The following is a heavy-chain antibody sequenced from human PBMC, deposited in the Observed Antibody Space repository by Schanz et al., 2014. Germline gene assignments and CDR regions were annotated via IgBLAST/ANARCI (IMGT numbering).Heavy chain of an antibody. CDR3: ARGGYSSGWYDRDIAHFDY. V-gene: IGHV1-18*01. D-gene: IGHD6-19*01. J-gene: IGHJ4*02. Sequence: QVQLVQSGAEVKKPGSPVKVSCKSSGGTFSSYAISWVRQAPGQGLEWIGWISTSIGNTDYAQKLQGRVTMTTDTSTSTAYMELRSLRSDDTAVYYCARGGYSSGWYDRDIAHFDYWGQGTLVTVSS. CDR1: GGTFSSYA. CDR2: ISTSIGNT.